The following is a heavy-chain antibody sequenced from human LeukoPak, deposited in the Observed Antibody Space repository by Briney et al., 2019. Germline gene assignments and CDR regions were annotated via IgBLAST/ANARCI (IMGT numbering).Heavy chain of an antibody. J-gene: IGHJ4*02. Sequence: SVKVSCKASGGTFSSYAISWVRQAPGQGLEWMGRIIPILGIANYAQKFQGRVTITADKSTSTAYMELSSLRSEDTAVYYCAVYCGGDCPASFDYWGQGTLVTVSS. CDR2: IIPILGIA. D-gene: IGHD2-21*01. CDR3: AVYCGGDCPASFDY. CDR1: GGTFSSYA. V-gene: IGHV1-69*04.